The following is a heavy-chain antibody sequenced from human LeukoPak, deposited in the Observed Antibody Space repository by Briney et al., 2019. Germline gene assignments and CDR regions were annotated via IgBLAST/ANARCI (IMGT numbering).Heavy chain of an antibody. D-gene: IGHD5-18*01. V-gene: IGHV4-30-2*01. CDR2: IYHSGST. J-gene: IGHJ4*02. CDR3: ARGQVDTAIPPDY. CDR1: GGSISSGGYS. Sequence: SETLSLTCAVSGGSISSGGYSWSWIRQPPGKGLEWIGYIYHSGSTYYNPSLKSRVTISVDRSKNQFSLKLSSVTAADTAVYYCARGQVDTAIPPDYWGQGTLVTVSS.